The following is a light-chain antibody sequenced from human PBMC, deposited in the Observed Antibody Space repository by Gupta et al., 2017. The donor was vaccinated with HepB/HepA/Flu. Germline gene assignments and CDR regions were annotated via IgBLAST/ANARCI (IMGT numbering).Light chain of an antibody. Sequence: EIVMTQSPSTLSVSPGERATISCMASQSFSRNLAWYQHKPGQAPRLLIYGASTRATGIPARCSGSGVGTESNLTISSRQSEDFEIYYCQQEKNCHPLFTFGHGTTVDSK. CDR2: GAS. J-gene: IGKJ3*01. CDR3: QQEKNCHPLFT. V-gene: IGKV3-15*01. CDR1: QSFSRN.